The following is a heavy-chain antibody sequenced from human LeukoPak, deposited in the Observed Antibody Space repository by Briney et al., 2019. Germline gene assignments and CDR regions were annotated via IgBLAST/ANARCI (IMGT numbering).Heavy chain of an antibody. J-gene: IGHJ4*02. V-gene: IGHV4-61*08. CDR3: ARGEYGLFDY. CDR2: IYYSGST. CDR1: GGSISSSGYY. D-gene: IGHD2/OR15-2a*01. Sequence: SETLSLTCTVSGGSISSSGYYWSSIRQPPGKGLEWIGYIYYSGSTKYNLSLKSRVTISVDTSKNQLSLKLSSVTAADTAVYYCARGEYGLFDYWGQGTLVTVSS.